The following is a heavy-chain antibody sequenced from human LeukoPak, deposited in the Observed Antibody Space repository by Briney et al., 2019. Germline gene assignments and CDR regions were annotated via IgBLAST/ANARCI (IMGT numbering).Heavy chain of an antibody. CDR2: INAGNGNT. V-gene: IGHV1-3*01. J-gene: IGHJ5*02. D-gene: IGHD2-2*02. CDR1: GYTFTSYA. CDR3: ARDGYCSSTSCYRNWFDP. Sequence: ASVKVSCKASGYTFTSYAMHWVRQAPGQRLEWMGWINAGNGNTKYSQKFQGRVTITRDTSASTAYMELSSLRSEDTAVYYCARDGYCSSTSCYRNWFDPWGQGILVTVSS.